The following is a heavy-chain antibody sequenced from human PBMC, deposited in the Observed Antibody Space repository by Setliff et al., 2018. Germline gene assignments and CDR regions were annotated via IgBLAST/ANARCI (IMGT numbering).Heavy chain of an antibody. J-gene: IGHJ4*02. V-gene: IGHV1-46*01. CDR3: ARRSSSGNGFDY. CDR2: INPSGGST. D-gene: IGHD6-13*01. CDR1: GYTFTSYY. Sequence: GASVKVSCKASGYTFTSYYMHWVRQAPGQGLEWMGIINPSGGSTSYAQKFQGGVTMTRDTSTSTVYMELSSLRPEDTAVYYCARRSSSGNGFDYWGQGTQVTVPS.